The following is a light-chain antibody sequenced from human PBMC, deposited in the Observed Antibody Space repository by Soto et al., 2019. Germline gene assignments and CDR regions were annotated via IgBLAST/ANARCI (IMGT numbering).Light chain of an antibody. CDR2: DVS. CDR1: SSDVGGYNY. J-gene: IGLJ2*01. V-gene: IGLV2-14*01. CDR3: SSYTSSSTLVV. Sequence: QSALTQPASVSGSPGQSITISCTGTSSDVGGYNYVSWYQQHPGKAPKLMIYDVSSRPSGVSNRFSGSKSGNSASLTISGLQAEDEADYYCSSYTSSSTLVVFGGGTQVTVL.